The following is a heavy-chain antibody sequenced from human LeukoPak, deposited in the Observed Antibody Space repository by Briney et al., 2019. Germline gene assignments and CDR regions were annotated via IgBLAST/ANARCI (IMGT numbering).Heavy chain of an antibody. J-gene: IGHJ4*02. Sequence: GGSLRLSCAASGFTVSSNYMSWVRQAPGKGLEWVSFIRYNGNNEYYGDSVKGRFTISRDNSKNTLYLQMNSLRAEDTAVYYCAKEGRYGEYFDYWGQGTLVTVSS. V-gene: IGHV3-30*02. D-gene: IGHD4-17*01. CDR1: GFTVSSNY. CDR3: AKEGRYGEYFDY. CDR2: IRYNGNNE.